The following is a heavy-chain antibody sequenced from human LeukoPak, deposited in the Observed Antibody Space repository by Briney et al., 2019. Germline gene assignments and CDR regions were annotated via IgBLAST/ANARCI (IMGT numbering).Heavy chain of an antibody. J-gene: IGHJ3*02. D-gene: IGHD6-13*01. CDR1: GYTFTSYD. Sequence: ASVKVSCKASGYTFTSYDINWVRQATGQGLEWMGWMNPNSGNTGYAQKFQGRVNMTRDTSTSTVYMELSSLRSEDTAVYYCVREVGIAAGGTPFDIWGQGTMVTVSS. CDR3: VREVGIAAGGTPFDI. V-gene: IGHV1-8*02. CDR2: MNPNSGNT.